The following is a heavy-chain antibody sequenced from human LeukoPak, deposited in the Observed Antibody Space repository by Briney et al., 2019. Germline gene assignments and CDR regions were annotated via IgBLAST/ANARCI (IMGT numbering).Heavy chain of an antibody. CDR1: GYTFTSYD. Sequence: GASVKVSCKASGYTFTSYDINWVRQATGQGLEWMGWINPNSGGTNYAQKFQGRVTMTRDTSISTAYMELSRLRSDDTAVYYCARAGPAAGTPFGDYWGQGTLVTVSS. V-gene: IGHV1-2*02. CDR2: INPNSGGT. CDR3: ARAGPAAGTPFGDY. J-gene: IGHJ4*02. D-gene: IGHD6-13*01.